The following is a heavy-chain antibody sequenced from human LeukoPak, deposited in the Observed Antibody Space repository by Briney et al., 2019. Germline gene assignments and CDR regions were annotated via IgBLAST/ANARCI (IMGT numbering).Heavy chain of an antibody. V-gene: IGHV3-23*01. Sequence: PGGSLRLSCAASGFTFSSYAMSWVRQAPGKGLEWVSAMRGSGGSTYYADSVKGRFTISRDNSKNTLYLQMNSLRAEDTAVYYCEKDPYSPWAAAGTDPVGAAYWGQGTLVTVSS. J-gene: IGHJ4*02. CDR3: EKDPYSPWAAAGTDPVGAAY. CDR1: GFTFSSYA. CDR2: MRGSGGST. D-gene: IGHD6-13*01.